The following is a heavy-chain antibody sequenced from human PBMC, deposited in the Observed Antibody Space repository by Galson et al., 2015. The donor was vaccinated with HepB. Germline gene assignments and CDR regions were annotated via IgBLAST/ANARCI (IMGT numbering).Heavy chain of an antibody. CDR3: AKDLTVVVVAATRHYYYGMDV. J-gene: IGHJ6*02. V-gene: IGHV3-48*01. Sequence: SLRLSCAASGFPLSIYSMNWVRQAPGKGLEWGSYISSSGSSTYYADSVKGRFTVSRNNAKNSLYLQMSSLRAEDTAVYYCAKDLTVVVVAATRHYYYGMDVWGQGTTVTVSS. D-gene: IGHD2-15*01. CDR1: GFPLSIYS. CDR2: ISSSGSST.